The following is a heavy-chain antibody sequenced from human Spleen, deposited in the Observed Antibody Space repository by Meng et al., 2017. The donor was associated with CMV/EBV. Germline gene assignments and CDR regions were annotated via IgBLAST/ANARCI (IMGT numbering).Heavy chain of an antibody. J-gene: IGHJ4*02. Sequence: TAYYYWSWIRQPPGKGLEWIGYIYYSGSTYYSGSTYYNPSLKSRVTISIETSKNQFSLNLRSATAADTAAYYCARDPYYHDSGDSGCWGQGTLVTVSS. CDR3: ARDPYYHDSGDSGC. CDR1: TAYYY. CDR2: IYYSGSTYYSGST. D-gene: IGHD3-22*01. V-gene: IGHV4-30-4*08.